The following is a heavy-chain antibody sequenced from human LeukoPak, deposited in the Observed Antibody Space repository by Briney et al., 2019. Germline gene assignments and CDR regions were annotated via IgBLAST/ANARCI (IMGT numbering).Heavy chain of an antibody. D-gene: IGHD6-6*01. CDR1: GGSISSYY. CDR2: IYYSGST. V-gene: IGHV4-59*01. Sequence: SETLSLTCTVSGGSISSYYWSWIRHPPGKGLEWIGYIYYSGSTNYNPSLKSRVTISVDTSKNQFSLKLSSVTAADTAVYYCARGTSSKKYGMDVWGQGTTVTVSS. CDR3: ARGTSSKKYGMDV. J-gene: IGHJ6*02.